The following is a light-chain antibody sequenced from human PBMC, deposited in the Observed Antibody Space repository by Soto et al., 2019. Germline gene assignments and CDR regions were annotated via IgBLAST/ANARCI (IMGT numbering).Light chain of an antibody. J-gene: IGKJ1*01. CDR2: AAS. Sequence: DIQMTQSPSSLSASVGDRVXITXXXXXSIXXXXXXHQQKPGKAPKVLIYAASSLQSGVPSRFSGSGTGTDFTLTISSLQPEDFATYYCQQSYSTPWTFGQGTKVEIK. CDR3: QQSYSTPWT. V-gene: IGKV1-39*01. CDR1: XSIXXX.